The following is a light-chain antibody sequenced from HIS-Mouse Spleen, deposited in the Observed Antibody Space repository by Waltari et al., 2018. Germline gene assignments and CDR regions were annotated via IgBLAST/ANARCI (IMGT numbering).Light chain of an antibody. CDR3: GTWDSSLSAWV. J-gene: IGLJ3*02. CDR2: DNN. V-gene: IGLV1-51*01. CDR1: SPNFGNNY. Sequence: QSVLTQPPSVSAAPGQKVTISCSGSSPNFGNNYLSWYQQLPGTAPKLLIYDNNKRPSGIPDRFSGSKSGTSATLGITGLQTGDEADYYCGTWDSSLSAWVFGGGTKLTVL.